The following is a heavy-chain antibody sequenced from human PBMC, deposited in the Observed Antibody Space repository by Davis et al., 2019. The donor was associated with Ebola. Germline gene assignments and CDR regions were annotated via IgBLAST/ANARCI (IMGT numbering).Heavy chain of an antibody. CDR3: ARGVSLMVYAPDGFDP. CDR2: IYYSRST. V-gene: IGHV4-31*03. CDR1: GGSISSGGYY. D-gene: IGHD2-8*01. J-gene: IGHJ5*02. Sequence: SETLSLTCTVSGGSISSGGYYWSWIRQHPGKGLEWIGYIYYSRSTYYNPSLKSRVTISVDTSKNQFSLKLNSVTAADTAVYYCARGVSLMVYAPDGFDPWGQGTLVTVSS.